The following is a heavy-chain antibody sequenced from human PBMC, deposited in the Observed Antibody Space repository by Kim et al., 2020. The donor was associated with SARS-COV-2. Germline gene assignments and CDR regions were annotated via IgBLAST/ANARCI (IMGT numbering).Heavy chain of an antibody. J-gene: IGHJ5*02. D-gene: IGHD3-16*01. CDR3: ARAYYDYVDWFDP. Sequence: SETLSLTCAVYGGSFSGYYWSWIRQPPGKGLEWIGEINHSGSTNYNPSLKSRVTISVDTSKNQFSLKLSSVTAADTAVYYCARAYYDYVDWFDPWGQGTLVTVSS. CDR1: GGSFSGYY. V-gene: IGHV4-34*01. CDR2: INHSGST.